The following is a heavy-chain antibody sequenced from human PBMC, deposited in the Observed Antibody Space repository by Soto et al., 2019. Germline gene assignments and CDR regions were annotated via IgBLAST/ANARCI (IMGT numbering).Heavy chain of an antibody. CDR2: LIPIFGTA. CDR1: GGNFSSYA. J-gene: IGHJ6*02. CDR3: ARVEEGGRSYSYYYYGMDV. V-gene: IGHV1-69*06. Sequence: QVQLVQSGAEVKKPGSSVKVSCKASGGNFSSYAISWVRQAPGQGLEWMGGLIPIFGTANYAQKFQGRVTITADKSTSTAYMELSSLISEDTAVYYCARVEEGGRSYSYYYYGMDVWGQGTTVTVSS. D-gene: IGHD1-1*01.